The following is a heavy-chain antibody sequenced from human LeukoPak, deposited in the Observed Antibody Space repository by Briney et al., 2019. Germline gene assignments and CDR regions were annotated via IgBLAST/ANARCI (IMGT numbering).Heavy chain of an antibody. J-gene: IGHJ6*03. CDR2: IYYSGST. CDR3: ARSYSMDV. Sequence: SENLSLTCTVSGDSISSTSYYWGWIRQPPGKGLKWIGTIYYSGSTYYNPSLKSRVTISLDKSKNQFSLKLTSVTAADTAVYYCARSYSMDVWGKGTTVTVSS. CDR1: GDSISSTSYY. V-gene: IGHV4-39*07.